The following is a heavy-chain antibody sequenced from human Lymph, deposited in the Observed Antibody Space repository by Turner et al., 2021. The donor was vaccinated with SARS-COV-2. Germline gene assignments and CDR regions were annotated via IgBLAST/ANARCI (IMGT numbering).Heavy chain of an antibody. J-gene: IGHJ3*02. CDR1: GFNVSSNY. Sequence: EVQLVETGGGLIQPGGYVRLSCSASGFNVSSNYMSWVRQAPGKGLEWVSVIYSGGSTFYADSVRGRFTISRDNSKNTLYLQMNSLRAEDTAVYYCARDNPHDAFDIWGQGTMVTVSS. V-gene: IGHV3-53*02. CDR2: IYSGGST. CDR3: ARDNPHDAFDI.